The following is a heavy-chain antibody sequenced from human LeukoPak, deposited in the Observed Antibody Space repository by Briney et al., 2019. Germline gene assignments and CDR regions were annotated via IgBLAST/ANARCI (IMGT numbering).Heavy chain of an antibody. CDR1: GYTLTELS. CDR3: ATTYSSGWPSGYGIDV. V-gene: IGHV1-24*01. J-gene: IGHJ6*02. Sequence: ASVKVSCKVSGYTLTELSMHWVRQAPGKGLEWMGGFDSEDGETIYAQKFQGRVTMTEDTSTDTAYMELSSLRSEDTAVYYCATTYSSGWPSGYGIDVWGQGTTVTVSS. CDR2: FDSEDGET. D-gene: IGHD6-19*01.